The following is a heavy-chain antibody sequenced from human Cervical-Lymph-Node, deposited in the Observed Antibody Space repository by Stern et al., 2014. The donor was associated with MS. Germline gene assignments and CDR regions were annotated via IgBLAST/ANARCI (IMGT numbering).Heavy chain of an antibody. J-gene: IGHJ4*02. CDR3: SREAPETYNFDR. CDR2: IKLSADVT. D-gene: IGHD1-1*01. Sequence: QVQLVQSGTEVKKPGASVKVSCKASGYTFTNYFIHWVRQAPGQGLEWVGIIKLSADVTQYAQKFQGRVTMTRDTSTSTVYMEMSSLTSEDTAVYYCSREAPETYNFDRWGQGTLVTVSS. CDR1: GYTFTNYF. V-gene: IGHV1-46*03.